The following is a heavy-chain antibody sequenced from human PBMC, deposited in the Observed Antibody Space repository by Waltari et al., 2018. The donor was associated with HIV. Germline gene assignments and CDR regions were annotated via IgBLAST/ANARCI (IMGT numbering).Heavy chain of an antibody. CDR3: VRAMWHFDL. CDR2: SKPNSGTT. V-gene: IGHV1-46*01. J-gene: IGHJ2*01. CDR1: GYKFSKFF. Sequence: QVQMVQPGSEVKNLGASVTISCQASGYKFSKFFVHWVRQAPRRGLEWMGMSKPNSGTTIFAQQFRDRVSMTRNTATSMVHMAVSGLALEDTALYDCVRAMWHFDLWGRGTLVIVSP.